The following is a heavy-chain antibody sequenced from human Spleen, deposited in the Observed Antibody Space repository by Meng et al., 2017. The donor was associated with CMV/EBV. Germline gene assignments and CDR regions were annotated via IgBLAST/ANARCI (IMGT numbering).Heavy chain of an antibody. V-gene: IGHV3-48*03. CDR1: GFTFGSYA. CDR3: ARPMIFGVVWQFLDS. Sequence: GESLKISCAASGFTFGSYAMSWVRQAPGKGLEWVSYISSDGSSIYYADSVKGRFTISRDNAKRSLYLQMNSLRAEDTAVYYCARPMIFGVVWQFLDSWGQGTLVTVSS. J-gene: IGHJ4*02. CDR2: ISSDGSSI. D-gene: IGHD3-3*01.